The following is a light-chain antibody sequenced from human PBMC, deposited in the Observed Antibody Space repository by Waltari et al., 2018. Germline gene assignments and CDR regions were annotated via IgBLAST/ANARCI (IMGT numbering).Light chain of an antibody. Sequence: QSALTQPASVSGAPGQSITISCTGTSRYVGGYDFVSLYQQYPGQAPQLIIYDVYYRPSGVSQRFSASKSGDTASLTISGLQTDDEADYYCSSYTSISTSVVFGGGTKLTVL. CDR3: SSYTSISTSVV. CDR1: SRYVGGYDF. CDR2: DVY. V-gene: IGLV2-14*03. J-gene: IGLJ2*01.